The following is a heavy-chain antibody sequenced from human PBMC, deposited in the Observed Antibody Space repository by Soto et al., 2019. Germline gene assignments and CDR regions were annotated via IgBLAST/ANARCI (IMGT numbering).Heavy chain of an antibody. CDR2: ISGGGSGA. J-gene: IGHJ4*02. CDR3: AKDLSWYVH. Sequence: EVQLLESGGGLVQPGGSLRLSCAASGFTFSDHAMTWVRQAPGKGLEWVSGISGGGSGAYYEASVKGRFTLSRDNSKNTLFLQMDSLRAEDTAVYYCAKDLSWYVHWGQGTLVTVSS. V-gene: IGHV3-23*01. CDR1: GFTFSDHA. D-gene: IGHD2-15*01.